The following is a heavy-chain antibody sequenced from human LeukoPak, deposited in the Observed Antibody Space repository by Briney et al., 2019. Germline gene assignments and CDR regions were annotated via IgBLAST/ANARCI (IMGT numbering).Heavy chain of an antibody. CDR2: ISSSSSYI. D-gene: IGHD2-15*01. CDR3: ARYCSGGSCLPF. J-gene: IGHJ4*02. CDR1: GFTFSSYS. Sequence: PGGSLRLSCAASGFTFSSYSMNWVRQAPGKGLEWVSSISSSSSYIYYADSVKGRFTISRDNAKNSLYLQMNSLRAEDTAVYYCARYCSGGSCLPFWGQGTLVTVSS. V-gene: IGHV3-21*01.